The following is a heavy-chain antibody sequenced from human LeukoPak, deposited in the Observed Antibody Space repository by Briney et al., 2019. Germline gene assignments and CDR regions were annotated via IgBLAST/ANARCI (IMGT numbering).Heavy chain of an antibody. CDR1: GFTFSSYG. CDR2: IRYDGSNK. Sequence: GGSLRLSCAASGFTFSSYGMHWVRQAPGKGLEWVAFIRYDGSNKYCADSVKGRFTISRDNSKNTLYLQMNSLRAEDTAVYYCAGEYWGYYDDSGYPFDNWGQGTLVTVSS. D-gene: IGHD3-22*01. V-gene: IGHV3-30*02. J-gene: IGHJ4*02. CDR3: AGEYWGYYDDSGYPFDN.